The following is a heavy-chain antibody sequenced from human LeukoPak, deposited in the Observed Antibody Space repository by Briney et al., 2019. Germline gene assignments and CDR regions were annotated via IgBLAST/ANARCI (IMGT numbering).Heavy chain of an antibody. CDR2: TYYRSKWSN. D-gene: IGHD4-11*01. J-gene: IGHJ5*02. CDR1: GEEVSSNTAS. CDR3: ARDRDSDFEWGPYDP. V-gene: IGHV6-1*01. Sequence: SQTLSLTCAISGEEVSSNTASWNWFRQSPSRGLEWLGRTYYRSKWSNDYAPSVKGRITINADTSRNQFSLHLNSVTPEDTAVYFCARDRDSDFEWGPYDPWGQGTLVVVS.